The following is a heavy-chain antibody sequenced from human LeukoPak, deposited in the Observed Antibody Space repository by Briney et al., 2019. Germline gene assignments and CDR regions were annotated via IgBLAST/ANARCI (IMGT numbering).Heavy chain of an antibody. CDR3: ARAAGFYDSSGYLNFDY. D-gene: IGHD3-22*01. CDR1: GFTFSSYE. J-gene: IGHJ4*02. V-gene: IGHV3-48*03. Sequence: PGGSLRLSCAASGFTFSSYEMNWVRQAPGEWLEWVSYISSSGSTIYYADSVKGRFTISRDNAKNSLYLQMNSLRAEDTAVYYCARAAGFYDSSGYLNFDYWGQGTLVTVSS. CDR2: ISSSGSTI.